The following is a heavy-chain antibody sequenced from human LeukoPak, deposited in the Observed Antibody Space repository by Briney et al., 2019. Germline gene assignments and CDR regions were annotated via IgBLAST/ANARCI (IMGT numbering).Heavy chain of an antibody. J-gene: IGHJ5*02. CDR1: GYTFTGYY. D-gene: IGHD2-2*01. CDR3: ARRRNPSVGVPAAVSPWFDP. Sequence: ASVKVSCKASGYTFTGYYMHWVRQAPGQGLEWMGWINPNSGGTNYAQKFQGRVTMTRDTSISTAYMELSRLRSDDTAVYYCARRRNPSVGVPAAVSPWFDPWGQGTLVTVSS. CDR2: INPNSGGT. V-gene: IGHV1-2*02.